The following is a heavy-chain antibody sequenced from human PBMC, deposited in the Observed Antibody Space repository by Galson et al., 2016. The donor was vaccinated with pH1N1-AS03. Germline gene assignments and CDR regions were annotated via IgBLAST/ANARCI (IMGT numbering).Heavy chain of an antibody. J-gene: IGHJ3*02. Sequence: SVKVSCKASGVTFRNFVISWVRQAPGQGLEWVGGIIAIFGTPKHAQKFQRRVTITADESTGTAYMELSSLTSEDTAVYYCARGRGYTYGSGGAAFDIWGQGTTVTVSS. CDR2: IIAIFGTP. V-gene: IGHV1-69*13. CDR1: GVTFRNFV. CDR3: ARGRGYTYGSGGAAFDI. D-gene: IGHD5-18*01.